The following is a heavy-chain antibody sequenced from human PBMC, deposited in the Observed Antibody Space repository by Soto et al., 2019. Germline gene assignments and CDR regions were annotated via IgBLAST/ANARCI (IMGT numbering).Heavy chain of an antibody. CDR2: IYYSGST. V-gene: IGHV4-59*01. Sequence: TSETLSLTCTVSGGSISRYYWSWIRQAPGKGLEWIGYIYYSGSTNYNPSLKSRVTISVDTSKNQFSLKLSSVTAADTAAYYCASASIAAALLIHPWGQGTLVTVSS. J-gene: IGHJ5*02. CDR1: GGSISRYY. CDR3: ASASIAAALLIHP. D-gene: IGHD6-13*01.